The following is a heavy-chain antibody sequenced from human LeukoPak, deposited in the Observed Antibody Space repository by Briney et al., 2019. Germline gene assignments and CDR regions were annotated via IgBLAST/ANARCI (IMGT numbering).Heavy chain of an antibody. CDR1: GFTFSSYG. CDR3: ARGKELRFLEWSRPLYYYGMDV. D-gene: IGHD3-3*01. J-gene: IGHJ6*02. Sequence: GGSLRLSCAASGFTFSSYGMHWVRQAPGKGLEWVAVIWYDGSNKYYADSVKGRFTISRDNSKNTLYLQMNSLRAEDTAVYYCARGKELRFLEWSRPLYYYGMDVWGQGTTVTVSS. CDR2: IWYDGSNK. V-gene: IGHV3-33*01.